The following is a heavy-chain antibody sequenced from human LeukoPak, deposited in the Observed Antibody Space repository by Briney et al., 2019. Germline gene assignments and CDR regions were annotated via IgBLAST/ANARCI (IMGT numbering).Heavy chain of an antibody. CDR1: GGTFSSYA. V-gene: IGHV1-69*13. CDR3: ARVAGGRYCSSTSCYMRGWFDP. CDR2: IIPIFGSA. J-gene: IGHJ5*02. D-gene: IGHD2-2*02. Sequence: SVKVSCKASGGTFSSYAISWVRQAPGQGLEWMGGIIPIFGSANYAQKFQGRVTITADESTSTAYMELSSLRSEDTAVYYCARVAGGRYCSSTSCYMRGWFDPWGQGTLVTVSS.